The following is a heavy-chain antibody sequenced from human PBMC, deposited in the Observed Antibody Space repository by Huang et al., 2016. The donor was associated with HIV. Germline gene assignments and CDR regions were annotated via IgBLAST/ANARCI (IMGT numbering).Heavy chain of an antibody. CDR1: GGSISTSGYY. V-gene: IGHV4-39*01. Sequence: QLQLQESGPGLVKPSETLSLTCTVSGGSISTSGYYWGWTRQPPGKGLEWIGSIYYRGSTSYNPSLKSRVTISVDTSKSQFSLKLSSVTAADTAVYYCARQDTSGWYADPYYFDYWGQGTLVTVSS. CDR2: IYYRGST. CDR3: ARQDTSGWYADPYYFDY. J-gene: IGHJ4*02. D-gene: IGHD6-19*01.